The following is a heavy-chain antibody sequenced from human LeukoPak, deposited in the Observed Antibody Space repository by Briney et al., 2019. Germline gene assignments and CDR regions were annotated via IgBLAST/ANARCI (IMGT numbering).Heavy chain of an antibody. D-gene: IGHD2-15*01. CDR2: IYSGGST. V-gene: IGHV3-53*05. Sequence: GGSLRLSCAASGFTISSNYMSWVRQAPGKGLEWVSVIYSGGSTYYADSVKGRFTISRDNSKNALYLQMNSLRAEDTAVYYCARDQGFSYYYGMDVWGQGTTVTVSS. CDR1: GFTISSNY. J-gene: IGHJ6*02. CDR3: ARDQGFSYYYGMDV.